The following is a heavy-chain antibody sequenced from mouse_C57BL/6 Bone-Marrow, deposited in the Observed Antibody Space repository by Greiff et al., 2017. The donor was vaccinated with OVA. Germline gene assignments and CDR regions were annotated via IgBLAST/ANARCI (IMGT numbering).Heavy chain of an antibody. CDR3: AREDSSGYCY. V-gene: IGHV1-26*01. D-gene: IGHD3-2*02. CDR2: INPNNGGT. CDR1: GYTFTDYY. Sequence: VQLQQSGPELVKPGASVKISCKASGYTFTDYYMNWVKQSHGKSLEWIGDINPNNGGTSYNQKFKGKATLTVDKSSSTAYMELRSLTSEDSAVYYCAREDSSGYCYWGQGTLVTVSA. J-gene: IGHJ3*01.